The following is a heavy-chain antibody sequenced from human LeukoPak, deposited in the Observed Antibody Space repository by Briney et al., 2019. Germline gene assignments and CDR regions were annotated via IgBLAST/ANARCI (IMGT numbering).Heavy chain of an antibody. Sequence: ASVKVSCKASGYTFTGYYMHWVRQAPGQGLEWMGRINPNSGGTNYAQKFQGRVTMTRNTSISTAYMELSSLRSEDTAVYYCARREGGYYYDTWGQGTMVTVSS. D-gene: IGHD3-10*01. CDR3: ARREGGYYYDT. CDR2: INPNSGGT. J-gene: IGHJ3*02. CDR1: GYTFTGYY. V-gene: IGHV1-2*06.